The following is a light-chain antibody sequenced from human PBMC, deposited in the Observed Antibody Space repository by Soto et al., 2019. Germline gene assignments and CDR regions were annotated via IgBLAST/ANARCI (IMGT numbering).Light chain of an antibody. Sequence: QSALTQPPSASGSPGQSVTISCTGTKNDIGVYDFVSWYQHHPGKAPRLIIYEVVQRPSGVPDRFSGSKSGTSASLAISGLRSEDEADYYCAAWDDSLSGPYVFGTGTKLTVL. J-gene: IGLJ1*01. CDR3: AAWDDSLSGPYV. CDR1: KNDIGVYDF. CDR2: EVV. V-gene: IGLV2-8*01.